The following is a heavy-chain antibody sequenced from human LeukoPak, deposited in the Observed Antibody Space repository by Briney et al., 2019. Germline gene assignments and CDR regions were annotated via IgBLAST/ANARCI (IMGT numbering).Heavy chain of an antibody. J-gene: IGHJ4*02. CDR2: IYYSGST. V-gene: IGHV4-39*01. Sequence: SETLSLTCTVSGGSISRTSYYWGWIRQPRGKGLEWIGSIYYSGSTYYNPSLKSRVTISVDTSKNQFSLKLSSVTAADTAVYYCATPPTDDDYWGQGTLVTVSS. CDR1: GGSISRTSYY. CDR3: ATPPTDDDY.